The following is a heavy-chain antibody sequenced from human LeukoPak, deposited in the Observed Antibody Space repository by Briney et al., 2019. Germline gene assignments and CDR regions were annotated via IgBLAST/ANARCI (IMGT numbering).Heavy chain of an antibody. CDR3: AKDLDIVATITGN. J-gene: IGHJ4*02. Sequence: GGSLRLSCAASGFTFSSYAMSWVRQAPGKGLEWVSGVSGSGGSTYYADPVKGRFTISRDNSKNTLYLQMNSLRAEDTAVYYCAKDLDIVATITGNWGQGTLVTVSS. D-gene: IGHD5-12*01. V-gene: IGHV3-23*01. CDR2: VSGSGGST. CDR1: GFTFSSYA.